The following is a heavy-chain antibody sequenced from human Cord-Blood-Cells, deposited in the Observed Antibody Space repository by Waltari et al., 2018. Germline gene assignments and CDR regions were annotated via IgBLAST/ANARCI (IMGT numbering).Heavy chain of an antibody. J-gene: IGHJ4*02. V-gene: IGHV4-34*01. D-gene: IGHD3-16*01. CDR1: GGSFSGYY. CDR2: INHSGST. Sequence: QVQLQQWGAGLLKPSETLSLTCAVYGGSFSGYYWSWIRQPPGKGLEWIGEINHSGSTGYHPSLKGRVTISGDTSKNQFSRKMSSVTAADAAVYDCARGGGRKGADYWRQGTLVTVSS. CDR3: ARGGGRKGADY.